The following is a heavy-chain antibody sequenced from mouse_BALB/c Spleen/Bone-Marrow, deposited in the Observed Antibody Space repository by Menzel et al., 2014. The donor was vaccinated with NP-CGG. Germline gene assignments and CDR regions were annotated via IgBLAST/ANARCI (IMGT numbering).Heavy chain of an antibody. Sequence: EVKLVESGGGLVQPGGSLKLSCAASGFDFSTYWMSWVRQAPGKGLGWIGEINPDSSTINYTPSLKDKFIISRDNAKNTLYLQMSKVRSEDTALYYCARLHYYGYEAYWGQGTLVTVSA. CDR3: ARLHYYGYEAY. CDR1: GFDFSTYW. V-gene: IGHV4-1*02. J-gene: IGHJ3*01. CDR2: INPDSSTI. D-gene: IGHD1-2*01.